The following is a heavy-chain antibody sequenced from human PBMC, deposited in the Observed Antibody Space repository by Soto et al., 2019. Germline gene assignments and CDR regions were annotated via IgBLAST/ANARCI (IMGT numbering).Heavy chain of an antibody. Sequence: PGGSLRLSCAASGFTFSSYSMNWVRQAPGKGLEWVSSISSSSSYIYYADSVKGRFTISRDNAKNSLCLQMNSLRAEDTAVYYCARDSRDIAAAGTLADYWGQGALVTVSS. CDR3: ARDSRDIAAAGTLADY. CDR2: ISSSSSYI. CDR1: GFTFSSYS. D-gene: IGHD6-13*01. J-gene: IGHJ4*02. V-gene: IGHV3-21*01.